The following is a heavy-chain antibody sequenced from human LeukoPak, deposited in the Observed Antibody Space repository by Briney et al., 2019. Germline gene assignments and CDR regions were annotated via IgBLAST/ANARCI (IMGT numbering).Heavy chain of an antibody. CDR3: ARGFATKKGIAAAGH. CDR2: IKQDGSEK. D-gene: IGHD6-13*01. CDR1: GFTFSSYW. V-gene: IGHV3-7*01. Sequence: GGSLRLSCAASGFTFSSYWMSWVRQAPGKGLEWVANIKQDGSEKYYVDSVKGRFTISRDNAKNSLYLQMNSLRAEDTAVYYCARGFATKKGIAAAGHWGQGTLVTVSS. J-gene: IGHJ4*02.